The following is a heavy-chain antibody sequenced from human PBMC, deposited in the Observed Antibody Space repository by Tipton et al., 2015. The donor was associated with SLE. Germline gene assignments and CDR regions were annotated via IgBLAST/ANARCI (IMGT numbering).Heavy chain of an antibody. J-gene: IGHJ2*01. V-gene: IGHV3-21*04. CDR2: ISSSSSYI. CDR3: AKATVTTLHWYFDL. D-gene: IGHD4-17*01. Sequence: SLRLSCAASGFTFSSYSMNWVRQAPGKGLEWVSSISSSSSYIYYADSVKGRFTISRDNAKNSLYLQMNSLRAEDMALYYCAKATVTTLHWYFDLWGRGTLVTVSS. CDR1: GFTFSSYS.